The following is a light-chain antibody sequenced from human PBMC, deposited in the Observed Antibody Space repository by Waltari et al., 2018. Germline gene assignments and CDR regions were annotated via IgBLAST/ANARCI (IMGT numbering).Light chain of an antibody. J-gene: IGLJ2*01. CDR2: TNN. CDR3: ATWDDRLKRPV. CDR1: RSKHGNNT. V-gene: IGLV1-44*01. Sequence: QSVLTQAPSASGTPGQRVTIPCSGGRSKHGNNTVVWYQQLPGTAPKLLLYTNNNRPSGVPDRFSSSKSGTSASLAITGLQSDDEADYYCATWDDRLKRPVFGGGTKLTVL.